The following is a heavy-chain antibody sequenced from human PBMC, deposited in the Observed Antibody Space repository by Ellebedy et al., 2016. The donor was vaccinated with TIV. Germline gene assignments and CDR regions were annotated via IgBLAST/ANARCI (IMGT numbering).Heavy chain of an antibody. CDR1: GGTFSSYA. V-gene: IGHV1-69*13. CDR3: ARDVGVPDTYNWFNP. Sequence: SVKVSXXASGGTFSSYAISWVRQAPGQGLEWMGGIIPIFGTANYAQKFQGRVTITADESTSTAYMELSSLRSEDTAVYYCARDVGVPDTYNWFNPWGQGTLVTVSS. D-gene: IGHD2-2*01. J-gene: IGHJ5*02. CDR2: IIPIFGTA.